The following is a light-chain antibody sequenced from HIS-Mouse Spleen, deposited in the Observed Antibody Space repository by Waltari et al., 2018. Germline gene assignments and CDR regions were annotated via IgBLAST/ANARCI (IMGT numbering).Light chain of an antibody. V-gene: IGKV1-9*01. Sequence: DIQLTQSPSFLSASVGDRVTITCRASQGISSYLAWYQQKPGKAPKLLIYAASTLQSGVPSMFSGSGSGTEFTLTISSLQPEDFATYYCQQLNSYPREFTFGPGTKVDIK. CDR1: QGISSY. CDR2: AAS. CDR3: QQLNSYPREFT. J-gene: IGKJ3*01.